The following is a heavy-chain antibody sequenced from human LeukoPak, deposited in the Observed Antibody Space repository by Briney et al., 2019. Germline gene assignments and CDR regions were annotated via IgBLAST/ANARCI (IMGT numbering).Heavy chain of an antibody. D-gene: IGHD2-2*02. CDR1: GFTFSSHA. CDR3: AKWGGATCYTGCYYYYMDV. J-gene: IGHJ6*03. CDR2: ISGSGGST. V-gene: IGHV3-23*01. Sequence: GGSLRLSCVASGFTFSSHAMNWVRQAPGEGLEWISAISGSGGSTYYADSVKGRFTISRDNSKNTLYLQMSSLRAEDTAVYYCAKWGGATCYTGCYYYYMDVWGKGTTVTVSS.